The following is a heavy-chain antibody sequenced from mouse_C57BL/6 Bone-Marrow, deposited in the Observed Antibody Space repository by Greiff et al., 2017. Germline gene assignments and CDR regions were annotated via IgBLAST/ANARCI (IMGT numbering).Heavy chain of an antibody. CDR1: GYTFTSYW. Sequence: VQLQQPGAELVMPGASVKLSCKASGYTFTSYWMHWVKQRPGQGLEWIGEIDPSDSYTNYNQKFKGKSTLTVDKSSSTAYMQLSSLTSEDSVVYYCARQLRLPFAYWGQGTLVTVSA. D-gene: IGHD3-2*02. CDR2: IDPSDSYT. J-gene: IGHJ3*01. V-gene: IGHV1-69*01. CDR3: ARQLRLPFAY.